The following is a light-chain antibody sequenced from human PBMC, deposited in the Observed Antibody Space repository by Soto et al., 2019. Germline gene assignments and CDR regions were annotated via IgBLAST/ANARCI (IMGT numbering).Light chain of an antibody. Sequence: QAVVTQPASVSGSPGQSITISCTGTSSDDGGYTYVSWYQQHPGKAPKLMIYEVSNRPSGVSNRFSGSKSGNTASLTISGLQAEDEADYYCSSKRSSSTLVFGTGTKLTVL. J-gene: IGLJ1*01. CDR2: EVS. CDR1: SSDDGGYTY. CDR3: SSKRSSSTLV. V-gene: IGLV2-14*01.